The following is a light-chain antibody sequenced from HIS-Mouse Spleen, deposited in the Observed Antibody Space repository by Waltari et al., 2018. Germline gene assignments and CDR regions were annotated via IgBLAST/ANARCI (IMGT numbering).Light chain of an antibody. CDR3: AAWDDSLSGPV. V-gene: IGLV1-47*01. Sequence: QSVLTQPPSASGTPGQRVTISCSGSSSNIGSNYVYWYQQLPGTAPTLLIYRNNQRPSGVPDRFSGSKSGTSASLAIRGLRSEDEADYYCAAWDDSLSGPVFGGGTKLTVL. CDR2: RNN. CDR1: SSNIGSNY. J-gene: IGLJ2*01.